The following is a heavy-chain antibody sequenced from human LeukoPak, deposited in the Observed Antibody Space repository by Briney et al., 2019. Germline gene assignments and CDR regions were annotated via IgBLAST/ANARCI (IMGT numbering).Heavy chain of an antibody. CDR2: ISYDGSNK. CDR1: GFTFSSYG. Sequence: GGSLRLSCAASGFTFSSYGMHWVRQAPGKGLEWVAVISYDGSNKYYADSVKGRFTISRDNSKNTLYLQMNSLRAEDTAVYYCARVISGYSYGPFDYWGQGTLVTVSS. J-gene: IGHJ4*02. V-gene: IGHV3-30*03. D-gene: IGHD5-18*01. CDR3: ARVISGYSYGPFDY.